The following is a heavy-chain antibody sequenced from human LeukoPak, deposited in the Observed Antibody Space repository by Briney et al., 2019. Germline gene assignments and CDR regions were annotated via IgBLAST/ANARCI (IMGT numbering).Heavy chain of an antibody. V-gene: IGHV3-48*02. CDR2: ISSSTSTF. J-gene: IGHJ4*02. Sequence: PGGSLRLSCAASGFTLNSYAMNWVRQAPGKGLQWVSFISSSTSTFYYVDSVKGRFTISRDNAKNSLYLQMNSLRDEDTAVYYRVRGNSFDYWGQGTLVSVSS. CDR1: GFTLNSYA. CDR3: VRGNSFDY.